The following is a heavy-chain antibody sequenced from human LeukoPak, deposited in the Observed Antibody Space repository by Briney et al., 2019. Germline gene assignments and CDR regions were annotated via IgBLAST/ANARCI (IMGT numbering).Heavy chain of an antibody. CDR1: GGSISSSSYY. J-gene: IGHJ4*02. CDR3: AREGSEWLLEYYFDY. V-gene: IGHV4-39*07. Sequence: PSETLSLTCTVSGGSISSSSYYWGWIRQPPGKGLEWIGSIYYSGSTYYNPSLKSRVTISVDTSKNQFSLKLSSVTAADTAVYYCAREGSEWLLEYYFDYWGQGTLVTVSS. D-gene: IGHD5-12*01. CDR2: IYYSGST.